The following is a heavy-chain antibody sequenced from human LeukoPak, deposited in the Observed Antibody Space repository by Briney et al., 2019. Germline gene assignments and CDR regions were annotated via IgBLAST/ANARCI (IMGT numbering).Heavy chain of an antibody. CDR1: GFTFNNYS. Sequence: GGSLRLSCAASGFTFNNYSIHWVRQAPGKGLERVSSITSYSTYISYGDSVKGRFTISRDNSKNSLYLHMNSLKVEDTAVYYCARDPWGFDLWGQGTLVTVSS. V-gene: IGHV3-21*01. J-gene: IGHJ4*02. D-gene: IGHD3-16*01. CDR3: ARDPWGFDL. CDR2: ITSYSTYI.